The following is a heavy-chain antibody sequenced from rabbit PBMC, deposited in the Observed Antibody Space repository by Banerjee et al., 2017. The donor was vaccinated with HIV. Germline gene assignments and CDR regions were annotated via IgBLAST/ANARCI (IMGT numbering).Heavy chain of an antibody. CDR1: GFSFSGSYY. Sequence: SGGDLVKPEGSLTLTCTASGFSFSGSYYMCWVRQAPGKGLEWIGCIYGGSVVITFYASWAKGRFTISKTSSTTVTLQMTSLTAADTATYFCARDLAGVSGWNFNLWGPGTLVTVS. D-gene: IGHD1-1*01. CDR3: ARDLAGVSGWNFNL. V-gene: IGHV1S40*01. CDR2: IYGGSVVIT. J-gene: IGHJ4*01.